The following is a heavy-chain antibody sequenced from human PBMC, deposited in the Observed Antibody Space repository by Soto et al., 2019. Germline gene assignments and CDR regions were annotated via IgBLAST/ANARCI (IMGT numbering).Heavy chain of an antibody. CDR1: GFTFSSYA. V-gene: IGHV3-23*01. D-gene: IGHD5-18*01. Sequence: HPGGSLRLSCAASGFTFSSYAMSWVRQAPGKGLEWVSAISGSGGSTYYADSVKGRFTISRDNSKNTLYLQMNSLRAEDTAVYYCAIPPPIQLWLRVDYYYGMDVWGQGTTVTVSS. J-gene: IGHJ6*02. CDR2: ISGSGGST. CDR3: AIPPPIQLWLRVDYYYGMDV.